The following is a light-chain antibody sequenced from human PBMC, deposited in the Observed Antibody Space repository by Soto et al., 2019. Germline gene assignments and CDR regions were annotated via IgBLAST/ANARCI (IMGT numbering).Light chain of an antibody. CDR1: QSVSSTY. Sequence: IVLTQSPGTLSLSPWERATLSCSASQSVSSTYLAWYQQKPGQAPRLLIYGASTRATAVPARFSGSGSGTEFTLTISELKYEDCAVYFCQHYDIWTLTLGGGTNVDNK. CDR3: QHYDIWTLT. V-gene: IGKV3-20*01. J-gene: IGKJ4*01. CDR2: GAS.